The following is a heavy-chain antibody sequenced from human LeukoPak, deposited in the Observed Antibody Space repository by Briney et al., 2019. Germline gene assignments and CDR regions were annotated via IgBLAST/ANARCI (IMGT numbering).Heavy chain of an antibody. CDR3: ARGAGYSSSWYYFQH. D-gene: IGHD6-13*01. J-gene: IGHJ1*01. Sequence: PSETLSLTCTVSGDSINSYYWSWIRQPPGKGLEWVGYISYSGSTNSNPSLKSRVTISVDTSKYQFSLKLSSVTAADTAVYYCARGAGYSSSWYYFQHWGQGTLVTVSS. CDR2: ISYSGST. V-gene: IGHV4-59*01. CDR1: GDSINSYY.